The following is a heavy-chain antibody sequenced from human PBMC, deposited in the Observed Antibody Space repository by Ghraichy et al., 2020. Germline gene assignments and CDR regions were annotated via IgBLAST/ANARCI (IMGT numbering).Heavy chain of an antibody. V-gene: IGHV3-30*02. CDR3: AKDPKDYGDYVDPHFDY. CDR1: GFTFSSYG. J-gene: IGHJ4*02. CDR2: IRYDGSNK. Sequence: LSLTCAASGFTFSSYGMHWVRQAPGKGLEWVAFIRYDGSNKYYADSVKGRFTISRDNSKNTLYLQMNSLRAEDTAVYYCAKDPKDYGDYVDPHFDYWGQGTLVTVSS. D-gene: IGHD4-17*01.